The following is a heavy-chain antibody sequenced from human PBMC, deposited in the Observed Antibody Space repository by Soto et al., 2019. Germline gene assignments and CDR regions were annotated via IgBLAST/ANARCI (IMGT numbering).Heavy chain of an antibody. D-gene: IGHD1-1*01. Sequence: QVTLKESGPVLVKPTETLTLTCTVSGFSLFNTRMGVSWIRQPPGTALEWLAHSFSNDEKTHSTSLKSRLTSTKDTSKSQAVLTMTNMDPVDTATYYCARILRWEQHYWYFDLWGRGSLVTVSA. J-gene: IGHJ2*01. CDR2: SFSNDEK. CDR3: ARILRWEQHYWYFDL. V-gene: IGHV2-26*01. CDR1: GFSLFNTRMG.